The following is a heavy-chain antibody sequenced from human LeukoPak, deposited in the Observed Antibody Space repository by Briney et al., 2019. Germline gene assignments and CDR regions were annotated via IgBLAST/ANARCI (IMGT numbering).Heavy chain of an antibody. CDR2: IFYSGST. CDR1: GVTIGVTNYY. D-gene: IGHD3/OR15-3a*01. CDR3: SRRFLDWLAHDY. Sequence: SETLSLTCTVSGVTIGVTNYYWGWFRQPPGKGLEWIGSIFYSGSTFYNPSFQSRITISVDTSKNQFSLKLGSVTAADTAVYYFSRRFLDWLAHDYWGRGSLVTVSS. V-gene: IGHV4-39*01. J-gene: IGHJ4*02.